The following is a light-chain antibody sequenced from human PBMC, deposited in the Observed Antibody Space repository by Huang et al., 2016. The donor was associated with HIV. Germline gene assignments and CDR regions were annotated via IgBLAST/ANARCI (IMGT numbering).Light chain of an antibody. CDR1: QSDRSSY. CDR2: GAS. Sequence: EIVLTQSPGTLSLSPGARATLSCRASQSDRSSYLAWYQQKPGQAPRLLIYGASSRATGIPDRFSGSGSGTEFTLTINRLEPEDSAVYYCQQYGTSPGTFGQGTKVEIK. CDR3: QQYGTSPGT. V-gene: IGKV3-20*01. J-gene: IGKJ1*01.